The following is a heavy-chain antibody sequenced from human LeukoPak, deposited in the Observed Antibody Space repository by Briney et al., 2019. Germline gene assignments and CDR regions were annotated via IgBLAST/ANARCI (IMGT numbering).Heavy chain of an antibody. Sequence: ASVKVSCKASGYIFSGYYMHWLRQAPGQGLEWMGWINPNSGGADYAQKFQGRVTMTRDTSISTAYMELSRLRSDDTAVYYCARDKQKDIVVVVAAIDLDYWGQGTLVTVSS. CDR2: INPNSGGA. CDR1: GYIFSGYY. V-gene: IGHV1-2*02. J-gene: IGHJ4*02. D-gene: IGHD2-15*01. CDR3: ARDKQKDIVVVVAAIDLDY.